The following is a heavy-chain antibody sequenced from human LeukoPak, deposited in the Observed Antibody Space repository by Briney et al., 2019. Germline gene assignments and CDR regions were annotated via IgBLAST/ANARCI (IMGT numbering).Heavy chain of an antibody. D-gene: IGHD6-19*01. V-gene: IGHV3-23*01. CDR2: LDNNGDNT. CDR3: ASRAVVGYYYFDY. Sequence: GGSLRLSCVGSGYTFTTYGMSWVRQAPGKGLEWVSGLDNNGDNTYYADSVKGRFTISRDNSKNTLYLQMNSLRVEDTAVYYCASRAVVGYYYFDYWGQGTLVTVSS. J-gene: IGHJ4*02. CDR1: GYTFTTYG.